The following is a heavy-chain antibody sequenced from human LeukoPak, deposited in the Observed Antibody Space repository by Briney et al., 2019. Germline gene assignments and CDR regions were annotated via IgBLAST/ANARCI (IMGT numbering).Heavy chain of an antibody. D-gene: IGHD4-17*01. V-gene: IGHV4-34*01. CDR3: ARVPGDYANY. Sequence: PSETLSLTCAVYGGSFSGYYWSWIRQPPGKGLEWIGEINHSGSTNYNPSLKSRVTISVGTSKNQFSLKLSSVTAADTAVYYCARVPGDYANYWGQGTLVTVSS. J-gene: IGHJ4*02. CDR2: INHSGST. CDR1: GGSFSGYY.